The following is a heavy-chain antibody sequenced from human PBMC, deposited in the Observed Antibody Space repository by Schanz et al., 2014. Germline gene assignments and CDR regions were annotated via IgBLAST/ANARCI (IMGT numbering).Heavy chain of an antibody. CDR1: GFSFSDYS. Sequence: EVQLVESGGGLVQSGGSLRLSCAASGFSFSDYSMNWVRQAPGKGLEWISYIGSSSTTMYYADSVKGRFTISRDNAKNSLYLQMNSLRDEDTAVYYCARDHPHRGVTGYYNDVWGQGTSVTVSS. J-gene: IGHJ6*02. CDR2: IGSSSTTM. V-gene: IGHV3-48*02. D-gene: IGHD3-9*01. CDR3: ARDHPHRGVTGYYNDV.